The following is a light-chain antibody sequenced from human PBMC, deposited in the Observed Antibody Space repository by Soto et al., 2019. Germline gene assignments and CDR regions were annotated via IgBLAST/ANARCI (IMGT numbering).Light chain of an antibody. V-gene: IGKV1-39*01. Sequence: DIQMTQSPSFLSASVGDSVTLTCRASQSISSYVNWYQQKPGRAPKILIYATSVLQGGVPSRFSGSQSGTEFTLTISSLQPEDFPTYYCQQSYSFPRTFGGGTKVEFK. CDR1: QSISSY. J-gene: IGKJ4*01. CDR2: ATS. CDR3: QQSYSFPRT.